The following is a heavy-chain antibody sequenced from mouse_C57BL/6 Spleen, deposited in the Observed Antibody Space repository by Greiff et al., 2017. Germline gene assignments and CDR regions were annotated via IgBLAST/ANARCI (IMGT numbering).Heavy chain of an antibody. CDR2: IDPETGGT. D-gene: IGHD2-3*01. CDR1: GYTFTDYE. V-gene: IGHV1-15*01. Sequence: QVQLQQSGAELVRPGASVTLSCKASGYTFTDYEMHWVKQTPVHGLEWIGAIDPETGGTAYNQKFKGKAILTADKSSSTAYMELRSLTSEDSAVYYCTRWGWLLPWFAYWGQGTLVTVSA. J-gene: IGHJ3*01. CDR3: TRWGWLLPWFAY.